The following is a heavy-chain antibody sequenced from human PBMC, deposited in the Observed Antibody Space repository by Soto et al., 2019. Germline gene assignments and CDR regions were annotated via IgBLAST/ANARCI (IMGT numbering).Heavy chain of an antibody. CDR1: GGSISSYY. CDR3: ARRYGKNAFDI. D-gene: IGHD5-18*01. Sequence: QVQLQESGPGLVKPSETLSLTCTVSGGSISSYYWSWIRQPPGKGLEWIGDIYYSGSTNYNPSPKSRVPISVDTSKNQFSLKLSSVTAADTAVYYCARRYGKNAFDIWGQGTMVTVSS. J-gene: IGHJ3*02. V-gene: IGHV4-59*01. CDR2: IYYSGST.